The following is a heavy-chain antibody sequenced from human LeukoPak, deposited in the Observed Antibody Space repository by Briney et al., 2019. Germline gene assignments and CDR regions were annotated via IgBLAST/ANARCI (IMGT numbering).Heavy chain of an antibody. J-gene: IGHJ6*03. V-gene: IGHV3-30*03. Sequence: QSGGSLRLSCAASGFTFSSYGMHWVRQAPGKGLEWVAVISYDGSNKYYADSVKGRFTISRDNSKNTLYLQMNSLRAEDTAVYYCVGYGSGSYYNYYMDVWGKGTTVTVSS. D-gene: IGHD3-10*01. CDR1: GFTFSSYG. CDR2: ISYDGSNK. CDR3: VGYGSGSYYNYYMDV.